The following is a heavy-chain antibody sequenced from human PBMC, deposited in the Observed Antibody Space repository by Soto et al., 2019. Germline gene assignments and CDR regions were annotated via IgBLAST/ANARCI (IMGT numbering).Heavy chain of an antibody. J-gene: IGHJ5*02. CDR1: GYTFTSYY. CDR2: INPSGGST. CDR3: ARDNMVRRELTLGSDP. V-gene: IGHV1-46*03. D-gene: IGHD3-10*01. Sequence: GASVKVSCKASGYTFTSYYMHWVRQAPGQGLEWMGIINPSGGSTSYAQKFQGRVTMTRDTSTSTVYMELSSLRSEDTAVYYCARDNMVRRELTLGSDPWGQGTLVPVSS.